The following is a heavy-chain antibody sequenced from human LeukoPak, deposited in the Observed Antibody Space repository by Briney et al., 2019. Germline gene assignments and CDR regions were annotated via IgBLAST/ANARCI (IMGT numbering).Heavy chain of an antibody. V-gene: IGHV4-39*01. D-gene: IGHD3-22*01. CDR3: AMIYDSSGYYYSDY. J-gene: IGHJ4*02. CDR2: IYHSGST. CDR1: GGSISSGDYY. Sequence: SETLSLTCTVSGGSISSGDYYWSWIRQPPGKGLEWIGSIYHSGSTDYNPSLKSRVTISVDSSKNQFSLKLSPVTAADTAVYYCAMIYDSSGYYYSDYWGQGTLVTVSS.